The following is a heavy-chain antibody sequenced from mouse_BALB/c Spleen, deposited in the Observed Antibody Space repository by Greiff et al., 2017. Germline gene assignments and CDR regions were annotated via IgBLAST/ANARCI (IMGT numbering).Heavy chain of an antibody. J-gene: IGHJ3*01. CDR1: GFTFSDYY. CDR2: ISDGGSYT. CDR3: ADSGFAY. D-gene: IGHD3-1*01. Sequence: EVKVEESGGGLVKPGGSLKLSCAASGFTFSDYYMYWVRQTPEKRLEWVATISDGGSYTYYPDSVKGRFTISRDNAKNNLYLQMSSLKSEDTAMYYCADSGFAYWGQGTLVTVSA. V-gene: IGHV5-4*02.